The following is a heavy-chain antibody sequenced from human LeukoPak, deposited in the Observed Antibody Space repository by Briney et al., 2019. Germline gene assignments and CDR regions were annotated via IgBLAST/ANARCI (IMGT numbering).Heavy chain of an antibody. Sequence: SGGSLSLSCSVSGFTFSSFSMSWVRQAPGKGLEWVSGICASGGSSYYPASMKGRTTLFRKTYKNSFYMQLPSLTADTAAVYYCAKSHERTSWFYIDYSGQGSLVSFSS. CDR1: GFTFSSFS. CDR3: AKSHERTSWFYIDY. J-gene: IGHJ4*02. D-gene: IGHD6-13*01. V-gene: IGHV3-23*01. CDR2: ICASGGSS.